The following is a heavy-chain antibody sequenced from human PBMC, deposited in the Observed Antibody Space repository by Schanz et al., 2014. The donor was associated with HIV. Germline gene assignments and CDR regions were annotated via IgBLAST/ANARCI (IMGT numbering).Heavy chain of an antibody. D-gene: IGHD3-16*01. V-gene: IGHV3-23*04. CDR1: GFTFSNYG. Sequence: VQLVESGGGVVQPGRSLRLSCAASGFTFSNYGMHWVRQAPGKGLEWVSAISGSGGSTYYADSVKGRFTISRDNSKNTLYLQMNSLRAEDTAVYYCAKDEGGGYYYYGMDVWGQGTTVTVSS. J-gene: IGHJ6*02. CDR2: ISGSGGST. CDR3: AKDEGGGYYYYGMDV.